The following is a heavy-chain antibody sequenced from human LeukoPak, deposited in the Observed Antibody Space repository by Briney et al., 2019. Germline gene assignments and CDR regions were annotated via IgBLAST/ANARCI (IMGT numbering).Heavy chain of an antibody. CDR1: VLTFNMYA. J-gene: IGHJ6*02. CDR2: ISSDGGST. V-gene: IGHV3-64*01. Sequence: PGGSLRVSCAASVLTFNMYAMHWVRKAPGKGLEYVSAISSDGGSTYYANYVQGRFTIPRDNSKNTLYLQMGSLRAEDMAVYYCVNFGLAVGGQGTTVTVSS. CDR3: VNFGLAV.